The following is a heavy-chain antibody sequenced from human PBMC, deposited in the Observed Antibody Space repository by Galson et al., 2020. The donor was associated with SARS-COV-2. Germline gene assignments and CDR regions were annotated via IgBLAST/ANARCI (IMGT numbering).Heavy chain of an antibody. CDR1: GYTLTELS. CDR3: ATEMAYYGSGSPSY. V-gene: IGHV1-24*01. J-gene: IGHJ4*02. D-gene: IGHD3-10*01. Sequence: ASVKVSCKVSGYTLTELSMHWVRQAPGTGLEWMGGFDPEDGETIYAQKFQGRVTMTEDTSTDTAYMELSSLRSEDTAVYYCATEMAYYGSGSPSYWGQGTLVTVSS. CDR2: FDPEDGET.